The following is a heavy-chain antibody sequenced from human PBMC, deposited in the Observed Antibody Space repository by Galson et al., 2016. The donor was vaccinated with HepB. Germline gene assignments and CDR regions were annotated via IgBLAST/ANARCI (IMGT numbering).Heavy chain of an antibody. CDR3: ARGPAGVATIG. V-gene: IGHV3-53*01. CDR1: GFTVGNNY. D-gene: IGHD5-12*01. Sequence: SLRLSCAASGFTVGNNYMCWVRRPPGKGLEWVSIIYSNGDPYYVDSVRGRFTISRDTSRNTLYLQMNSRRPEDTAVYYCARGPAGVATIGRGQGTLVTVSS. CDR2: IYSNGDP. J-gene: IGHJ4*02.